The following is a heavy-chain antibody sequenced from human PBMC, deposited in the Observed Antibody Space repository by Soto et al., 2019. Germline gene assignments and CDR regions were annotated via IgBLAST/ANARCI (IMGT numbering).Heavy chain of an antibody. CDR2: INSDGSST. CDR3: ARGPSGLDAFDI. J-gene: IGHJ3*02. V-gene: IGHV3-74*01. D-gene: IGHD6-19*01. Sequence: GGSLRLSCAASGFTFSSYWMHWVRQAPGKGLVWVSRINSDGSSTSYADSVKGRFTISRDNAKNTLYLQMNSLRAEDTAVYYWARGPSGLDAFDIWGQGTMVTVSS. CDR1: GFTFSSYW.